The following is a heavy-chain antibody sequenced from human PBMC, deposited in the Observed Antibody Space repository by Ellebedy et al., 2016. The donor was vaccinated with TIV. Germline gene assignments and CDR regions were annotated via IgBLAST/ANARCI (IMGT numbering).Heavy chain of an antibody. CDR1: GYSITSGYF. J-gene: IGHJ4*02. CDR2: IYTNGDT. V-gene: IGHV4-38-2*02. CDR3: AREAGTPGTLDF. Sequence: MPSETLSLTCTVSGYSITSGYFWGWIRQPPGGGLEWIANIYTNGDTYYNPSLQSRVTMSVDTAKNQFSLRLNSVTAADTAIYYCAREAGTPGTLDFWGQGTLVTVSS. D-gene: IGHD1-7*01.